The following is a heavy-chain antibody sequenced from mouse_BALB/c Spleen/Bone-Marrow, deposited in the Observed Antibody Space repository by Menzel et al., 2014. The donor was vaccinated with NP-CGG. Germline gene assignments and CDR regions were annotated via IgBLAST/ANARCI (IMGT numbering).Heavy chain of an antibody. CDR1: GFNIKDYY. V-gene: IGHV14-4*02. D-gene: IGHD2-14*01. Sequence: EVQLQQSGAELVRSGASVKLSCTASGFNIKDYYMHWVKQRPEQGLEWIGWIDPENGDTEYAPKFQGKATMTADTSSNTAYLQLSSLTSEDTAVYYCNRYDWYFDVWGAGTTVPVSS. CDR3: NRYDWYFDV. CDR2: IDPENGDT. J-gene: IGHJ1*01.